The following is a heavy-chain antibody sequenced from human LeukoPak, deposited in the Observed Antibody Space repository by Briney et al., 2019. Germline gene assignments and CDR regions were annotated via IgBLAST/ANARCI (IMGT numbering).Heavy chain of an antibody. J-gene: IGHJ4*02. Sequence: ASVKVSCKASGYTFTSYGISWVRQAPGQGLESMGWISAYNGNTNYAQKLQGRVTMTTDTSTSTVYMELRSLRSDDTAVYYCARDWWYGDYSIGANWGQGTLVTVSS. V-gene: IGHV1-18*01. D-gene: IGHD4-17*01. CDR2: ISAYNGNT. CDR1: GYTFTSYG. CDR3: ARDWWYGDYSIGAN.